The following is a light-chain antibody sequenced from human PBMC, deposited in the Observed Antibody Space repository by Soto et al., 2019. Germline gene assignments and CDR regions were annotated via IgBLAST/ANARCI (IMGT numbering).Light chain of an antibody. CDR3: QQNYSTNIT. V-gene: IGKV1-12*01. CDR2: AAS. CDR1: QGISSW. J-gene: IGKJ4*01. Sequence: DIHMTQSPSSVSASVGDIITITCRASQGISSWLAWYQQKQGKAPKLVIYAASSLQSGVPSRFSGSGSGTDVTLTISSLKQEDGATYYCQQNYSTNITFGGGTKVDIK.